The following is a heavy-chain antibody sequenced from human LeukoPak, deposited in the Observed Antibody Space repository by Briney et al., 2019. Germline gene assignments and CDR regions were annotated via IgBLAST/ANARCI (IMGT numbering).Heavy chain of an antibody. CDR1: GYTFIGHY. CDR2: IHPNNGGT. V-gene: IGHV1-2*06. D-gene: IGHD6-13*01. J-gene: IGHJ4*02. Sequence: ASVKVSCKASGYTFIGHYMHWVRQAPGQGLEWMGRIHPNNGGTNYAQKFQGRVTMTRDTSIRTVYMELSSLRFDDTAVYYCARGRGSSWFYFDYWGQGTLVTVPS. CDR3: ARGRGSSWFYFDY.